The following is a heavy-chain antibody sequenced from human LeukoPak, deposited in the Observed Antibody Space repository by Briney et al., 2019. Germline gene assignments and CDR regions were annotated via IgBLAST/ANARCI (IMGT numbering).Heavy chain of an antibody. Sequence: SETLSLTCTVSGGSISSSSYYWGWIRQPPGKGLEWIGSIYYSGSTYYNPSLKSRVTISVDTSKNQFSLKLSSVTAADTAVYYCARTLSNGYSYGYFDYWGQGTLVTVSS. CDR3: ARTLSNGYSYGYFDY. D-gene: IGHD5-18*01. CDR1: GGSISSSSYY. J-gene: IGHJ4*02. V-gene: IGHV4-39*07. CDR2: IYYSGST.